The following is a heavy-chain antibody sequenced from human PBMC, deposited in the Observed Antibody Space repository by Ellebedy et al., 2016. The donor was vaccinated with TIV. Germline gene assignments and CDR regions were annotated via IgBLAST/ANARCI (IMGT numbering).Heavy chain of an antibody. CDR2: IKGDGSEK. CDR3: ARRYFDY. Sequence: GGSLRLSXAASGFIFRTYWMSWVRQAPGKGLEWVANIKGDGSEKYYVDSVKGRFTISRDNAKNSLYMQMNSLRAEDTAVYYCARRYFDYWGQGTLVTVSS. CDR1: GFIFRTYW. V-gene: IGHV3-7*01. J-gene: IGHJ4*02.